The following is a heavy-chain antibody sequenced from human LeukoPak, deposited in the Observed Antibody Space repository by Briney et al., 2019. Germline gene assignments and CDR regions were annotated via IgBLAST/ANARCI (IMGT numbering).Heavy chain of an antibody. D-gene: IGHD6-19*01. J-gene: IGHJ4*02. V-gene: IGHV1-18*01. Sequence: GASVKVSCKASGYTFTSYGISWVRQAPGQGLEWMGWISAYNGNTNYAQKLQGRVTMTTDTSTSTAYMELRSLRSDDTAVYYCARDPGIAVAGNGLDYWGQGTLVTVSS. CDR2: ISAYNGNT. CDR3: ARDPGIAVAGNGLDY. CDR1: GYTFTSYG.